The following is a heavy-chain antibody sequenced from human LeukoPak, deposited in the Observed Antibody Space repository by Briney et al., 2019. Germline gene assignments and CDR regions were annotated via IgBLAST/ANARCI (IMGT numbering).Heavy chain of an antibody. CDR2: ISGSGGST. CDR3: AKDRPYYYDSSGYSYIGY. J-gene: IGHJ4*02. Sequence: GGSLRLSCTVSGFTFSSYGMSWVRQAPGKGLEWVSAISGSGGSTYYADSVKGRFTISRDNSKNTLYLQMNSLRAEDTAVYYCAKDRPYYYDSSGYSYIGYWGQGTLVTVSS. CDR1: GFTFSSYG. D-gene: IGHD3-22*01. V-gene: IGHV3-23*01.